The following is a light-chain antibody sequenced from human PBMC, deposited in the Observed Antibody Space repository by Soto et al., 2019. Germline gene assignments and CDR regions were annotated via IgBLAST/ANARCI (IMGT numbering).Light chain of an antibody. CDR3: QQYSHYWT. CDR1: QSIGNY. CDR2: DAS. J-gene: IGKJ1*01. V-gene: IGKV1-5*01. Sequence: DIQMTQSPSTLSASVGDRVTITCRASQSIGNYLAWYQQKPGKAPKLLIYDASSLEGGVPSRFSASGSGTEFTLTIASLHPDDFVTYYCQQYSHYWTLGQGTKVEIK.